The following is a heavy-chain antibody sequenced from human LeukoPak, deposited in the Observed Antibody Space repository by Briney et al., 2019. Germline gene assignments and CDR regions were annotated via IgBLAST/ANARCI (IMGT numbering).Heavy chain of an antibody. CDR3: AREPTIPYFDY. Sequence: GGSLRLSCAASGSTFSTYEMNWVRQAPGKGLEWVSYISSSGTVIYYADSVKGRFTISRDNAKKSLYLQMNSLRAGDTAVYYCAREPTIPYFDYWGQGTLVTVPS. V-gene: IGHV3-48*03. J-gene: IGHJ4*02. CDR2: ISSSGTVI. CDR1: GSTFSTYE. D-gene: IGHD4/OR15-4a*01.